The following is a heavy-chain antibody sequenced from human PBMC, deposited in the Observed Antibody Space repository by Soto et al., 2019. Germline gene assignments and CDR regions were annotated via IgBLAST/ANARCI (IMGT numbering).Heavy chain of an antibody. J-gene: IGHJ4*02. CDR1: GASISSGSYY. D-gene: IGHD4-4*01. CDR3: ERAVCSIHFY. V-gene: IGHV4-31*03. CDR2: ISNSGST. Sequence: PSKTVSLTCTVSGASISSGSYYWSWIRQLPGKGLEWIGYISNSGSTYYNPSLKSRVTISVDTSNNQFSLRVSSVTAADTAVYYCERAVCSIHFYWGQGSLVIVSA.